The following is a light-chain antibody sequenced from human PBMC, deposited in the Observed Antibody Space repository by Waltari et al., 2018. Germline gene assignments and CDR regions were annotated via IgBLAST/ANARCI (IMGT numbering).Light chain of an antibody. CDR2: DVS. Sequence: QSALTQPASVSGSPGQSITISCTGATSDAGRYNPFSWYQQRPGQAPNLLSFDVSNRPSGVSNRFSGAKAGNTASLTISGLQAEDEAAYYCGSYTGSTTWVFGGGTKLTVL. J-gene: IGLJ3*02. CDR1: TSDAGRYNP. V-gene: IGLV2-14*01. CDR3: GSYTGSTTWV.